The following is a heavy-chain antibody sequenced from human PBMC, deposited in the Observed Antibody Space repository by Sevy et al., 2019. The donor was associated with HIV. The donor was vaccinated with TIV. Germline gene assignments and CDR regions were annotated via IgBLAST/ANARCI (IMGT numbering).Heavy chain of an antibody. CDR2: IYYSGST. D-gene: IGHD5-18*01. Sequence: SETLSLTCTVSGGSISSSSYNWGWIRQPPGKGLEWIGSIYYSGSTYYNPSLKSRVTISVDTSKNQFPLKLSSVTAADTAVYYCARQRDAAMVTPKAPYFDYWGQGTLVTVSS. V-gene: IGHV4-39*01. J-gene: IGHJ4*02. CDR3: ARQRDAAMVTPKAPYFDY. CDR1: GGSISSSSYN.